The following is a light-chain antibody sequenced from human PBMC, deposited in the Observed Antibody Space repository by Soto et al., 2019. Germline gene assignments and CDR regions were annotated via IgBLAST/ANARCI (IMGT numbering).Light chain of an antibody. V-gene: IGKV1-9*01. J-gene: IGKJ5*01. Sequence: DIQLTQSPSFPSASVGERVTLTRRASQGISSYLAWYQQKPGKAPNLLIHTASTLQSGVPSRFSGSGYGTEFTLTISRLQPEDFATYYCQQHNSYPITFGQGTQVDIK. CDR2: TAS. CDR1: QGISSY. CDR3: QQHNSYPIT.